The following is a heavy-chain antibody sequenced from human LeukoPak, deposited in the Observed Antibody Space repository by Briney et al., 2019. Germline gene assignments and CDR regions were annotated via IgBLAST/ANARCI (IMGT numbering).Heavy chain of an antibody. J-gene: IGHJ3*02. D-gene: IGHD2-2*02. CDR1: GGSIRSYY. CDR3: ARDMSRYCSSTSCYKEAYAFDI. Sequence: PSETLSLTCTVSGGSIRSYYWSWIRQPPGKGLEWIGYIYYSGSTNYNPSLKSRVTISVDTSKNQFSLKLSSVTAADTAVYYCARDMSRYCSSTSCYKEAYAFDIWGQGTMVTVSS. V-gene: IGHV4-59*01. CDR2: IYYSGST.